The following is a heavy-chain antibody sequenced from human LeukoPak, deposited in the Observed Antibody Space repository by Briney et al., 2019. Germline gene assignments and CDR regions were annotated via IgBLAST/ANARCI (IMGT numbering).Heavy chain of an antibody. Sequence: SETLSLTCTVSDDSISDYYRGWIRQPPGKGLEWIGYFHNSGTSTYNPSLKSRVTISADTSKNQFSLKLNSLTTADTAVYYCARVGDGITMVRGLGYFDYWGQGTLVTVSS. D-gene: IGHD3-10*01. J-gene: IGHJ4*02. V-gene: IGHV4-59*01. CDR2: FHNSGTS. CDR1: DDSISDYY. CDR3: ARVGDGITMVRGLGYFDY.